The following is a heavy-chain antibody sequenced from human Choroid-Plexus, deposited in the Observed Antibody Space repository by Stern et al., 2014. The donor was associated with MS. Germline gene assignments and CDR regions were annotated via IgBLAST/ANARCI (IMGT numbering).Heavy chain of an antibody. CDR2: ISHDGSSQ. V-gene: IGHV3-30-3*01. J-gene: IGHJ1*01. Sequence: QVQLVQSGGGVVQPGKSLRLSCAASGFTFKSYPMHWVRQAPGKGLEWVAGISHDGSSQYYADSVKGRFTISRDNSKNTLYVQTDSLRADDAAIYYCVRGAGEWNSAEYFPHWGQGALVTVSS. CDR1: GFTFKSYP. CDR3: VRGAGEWNSAEYFPH. D-gene: IGHD1/OR15-1a*01.